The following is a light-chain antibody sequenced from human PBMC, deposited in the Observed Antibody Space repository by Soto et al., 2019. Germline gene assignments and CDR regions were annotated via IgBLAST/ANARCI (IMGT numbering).Light chain of an antibody. CDR3: QQYNSYPLT. V-gene: IGKV1-39*01. CDR1: QSISRY. J-gene: IGKJ4*01. Sequence: DIQMTQSPSSLSASVGDRVTITCRASQSISRYLNWYQQKPGKAPNLLIYAASTLQSGVPSRFSGSGSGTDFALTISGLQPDDFATYYCQQYNSYPLTFGGGTKVDIK. CDR2: AAS.